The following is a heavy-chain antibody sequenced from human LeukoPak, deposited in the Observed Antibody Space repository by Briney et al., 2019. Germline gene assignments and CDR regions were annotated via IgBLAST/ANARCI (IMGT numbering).Heavy chain of an antibody. J-gene: IGHJ4*02. CDR2: ISWNSGSI. D-gene: IGHD6-19*01. Sequence: GGSLRLSCAASGFTFDDYAMHWVRHAPGKGLEWVSGISWNSGSIGYADSVKGRFTISRDNAKTSLYLQMDSLTAEDTALYYCARALYNHGWYPDYFDYWGQGTLVTVSS. V-gene: IGHV3-9*01. CDR1: GFTFDDYA. CDR3: ARALYNHGWYPDYFDY.